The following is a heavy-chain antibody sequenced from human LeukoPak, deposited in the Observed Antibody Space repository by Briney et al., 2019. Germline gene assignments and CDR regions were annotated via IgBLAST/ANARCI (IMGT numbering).Heavy chain of an antibody. D-gene: IGHD2-21*02. CDR2: INPSSGGT. CDR3: ARAYCGGDCYLGWYFDL. J-gene: IGHJ2*01. Sequence: GASVKVSCKASGYTFTGYYMHWVRQAPGQGLEWMGWINPSSGGTNYAQKFQGRVTMTRDTSISTAYMELSRLRSDDTAVYYCARAYCGGDCYLGWYFDLWGRGTLVTVSS. CDR1: GYTFTGYY. V-gene: IGHV1-2*02.